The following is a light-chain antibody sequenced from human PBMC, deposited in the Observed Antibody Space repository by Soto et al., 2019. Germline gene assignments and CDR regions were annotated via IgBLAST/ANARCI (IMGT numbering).Light chain of an antibody. V-gene: IGLV2-14*01. CDR3: SSYTTSNTRQIV. CDR1: SSDVGGYNY. J-gene: IGLJ1*01. Sequence: QSALTQPASVSGSPGQSITIPCTGTSSDVGGYNYVSWYQQHPGKAPKIMIYDVSNRPSGVSNRFSGSKSGNTASLTISGLQAEDEADYYCSSYTTSNTRQIVFGTGTKVTVL. CDR2: DVS.